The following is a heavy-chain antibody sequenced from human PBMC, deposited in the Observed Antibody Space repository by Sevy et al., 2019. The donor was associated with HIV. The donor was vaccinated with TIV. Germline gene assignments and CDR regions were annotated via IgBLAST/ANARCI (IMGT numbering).Heavy chain of an antibody. D-gene: IGHD3-22*01. CDR1: GFTFSSYW. V-gene: IGHV3-7*01. CDR2: IKQGMSEK. Sequence: GGSLRLSCAASGFTFSSYWMTWVRQAPGKGLEWVANIKQGMSEKYYADSVKGRCTISRDNARNSLYLQMESLRAEDTAVYYCARAQQVTMLVVIGGLYFDFWGQGTLVTVSS. J-gene: IGHJ4*02. CDR3: ARAQQVTMLVVIGGLYFDF.